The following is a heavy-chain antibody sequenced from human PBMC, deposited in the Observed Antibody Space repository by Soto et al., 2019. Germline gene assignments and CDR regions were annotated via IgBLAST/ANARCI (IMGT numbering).Heavy chain of an antibody. CDR2: ISSNGGST. Sequence: PGGSLRLSCAASGFTFSSYAMHWVRQAPGKGLEYVSAISSNGGSTYYANSVKGRFTISRDNSKNTLYLQMGSLRAEDMAVYYCARHPERIAQIGWFDPWGQGTLVTVSS. V-gene: IGHV3-64*01. J-gene: IGHJ5*02. CDR1: GFTFSSYA. D-gene: IGHD6-13*01. CDR3: ARHPERIAQIGWFDP.